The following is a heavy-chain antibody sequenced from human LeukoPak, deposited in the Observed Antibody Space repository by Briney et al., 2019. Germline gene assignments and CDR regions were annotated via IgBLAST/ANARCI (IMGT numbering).Heavy chain of an antibody. V-gene: IGHV3-66*01. D-gene: IGHD6-19*01. CDR2: IYSGGST. J-gene: IGHJ3*02. CDR3: ARGRAAGTRAFDI. CDR1: GFTVSSNY. Sequence: GGSLRLSCAASGFTVSSNYMSWVRQAPGKGLEWVSVIYSGGSTYYADSVKGRFTISRDNSKNTLYLQMNSLRAEDTAVYYCARGRAAGTRAFDIWGQGTMVTVSS.